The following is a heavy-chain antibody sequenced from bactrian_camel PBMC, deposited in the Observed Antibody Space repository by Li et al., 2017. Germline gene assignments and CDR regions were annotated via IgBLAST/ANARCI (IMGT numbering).Heavy chain of an antibody. CDR2: IYRRSGQT. CDR1: GVPWKKHC. V-gene: IGHV3S63*01. J-gene: IGHJ4*01. Sequence: HVQLVESGGGSVQVGGSLTLSCTVSGVPWKKHCLAWFRQVPGEEREGVASIYRRSGQTVYADSVKDRFTISQDNAKNILSLQIDSLKHEDSAMYYCAADGGRWKHPSGSCLVAHEYDYWGQGTQVTVS. D-gene: IGHD2*01. CDR3: AADGGRWKHPSGSCLVAHEYDY.